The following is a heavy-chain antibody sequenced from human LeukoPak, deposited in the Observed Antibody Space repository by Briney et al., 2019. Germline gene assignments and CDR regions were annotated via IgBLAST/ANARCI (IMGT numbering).Heavy chain of an antibody. V-gene: IGHV4-4*07. CDR3: ASTNYYDSPYYFDY. J-gene: IGHJ4*02. CDR2: IYTSGST. Sequence: PSETLSLTCTVPGGSISSYYWSWIRQPAGKGLEWIGRIYTSGSTNYNPSLKSRVTMSVDTSKNQFSLKLSSVTAADTAVYYCASTNYYDSPYYFDYWGQGTLVTVSS. D-gene: IGHD3-22*01. CDR1: GGSISSYY.